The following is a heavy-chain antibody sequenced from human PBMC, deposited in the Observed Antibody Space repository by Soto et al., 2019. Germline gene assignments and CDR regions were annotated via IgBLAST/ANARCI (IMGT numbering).Heavy chain of an antibody. V-gene: IGHV3-74*01. Sequence: GGSLRLSCAVSGFTFSNYWMHWVRQAPGKGLVWVSRINSDGSSTSYADSVKGRFTISRDNAKNTLNLQMNSLRPEDTAVYYCASALSAYDWFDYWGQGTLVTVSS. CDR2: INSDGSST. J-gene: IGHJ4*02. CDR1: GFTFSNYW. D-gene: IGHD5-12*01. CDR3: ASALSAYDWFDY.